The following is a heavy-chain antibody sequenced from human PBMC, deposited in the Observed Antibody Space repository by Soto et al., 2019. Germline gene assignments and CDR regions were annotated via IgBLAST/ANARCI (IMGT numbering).Heavy chain of an antibody. D-gene: IGHD6-13*01. CDR1: GGSISSYY. Sequence: SETLSLTCTVSGGSISSYYWSWIRQPPGKGLEWIGYIYYSGSTNYNPSLKSRVTISVDTSKNQFSLKLSSVTAADTAVYYCARLQRTLAAAGISWFDPWGQGTLVTVSS. CDR2: IYYSGST. V-gene: IGHV4-59*08. CDR3: ARLQRTLAAAGISWFDP. J-gene: IGHJ5*02.